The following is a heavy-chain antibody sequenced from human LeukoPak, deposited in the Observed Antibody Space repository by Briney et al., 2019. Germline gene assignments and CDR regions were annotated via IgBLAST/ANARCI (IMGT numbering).Heavy chain of an antibody. CDR1: GYTLTELS. J-gene: IGHJ4*02. V-gene: IGHV1-24*01. CDR2: FDPEDGET. CDR3: ATDIVGATGNFDY. Sequence: ASVKVSCKVSGYTLTELSMHWVRQAPGKGLEWMGGFDPEDGETIYAQKFQGRVTMTEDTPTDTAYMELSSLRSEDTVVYYCATDIVGATGNFDYWGQGTLVTVSS. D-gene: IGHD1-26*01.